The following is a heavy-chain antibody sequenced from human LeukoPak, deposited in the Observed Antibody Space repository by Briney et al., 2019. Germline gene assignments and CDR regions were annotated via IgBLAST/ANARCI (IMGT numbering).Heavy chain of an antibody. J-gene: IGHJ3*02. CDR2: ISAYNGNT. V-gene: IGHV1-18*01. CDR3: ARVGYCTNGECYDAFDI. Sequence: GASVKVSCKASGYTFTSYGISWVRQAPGQGLEWMGWISAYNGNTNYAQKLQGRVTMTTDTSTSTAYMELRSLRSDDTAVYYCARVGYCTNGECYDAFDIWGQGTMVTVSS. D-gene: IGHD2-8*01. CDR1: GYTFTSYG.